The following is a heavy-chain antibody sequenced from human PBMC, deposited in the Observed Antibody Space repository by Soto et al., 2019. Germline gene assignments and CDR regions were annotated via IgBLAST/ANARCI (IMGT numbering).Heavy chain of an antibody. J-gene: IGHJ5*02. V-gene: IGHV1-2*04. CDR1: GGTFSSYA. D-gene: IGHD3-22*01. Sequence: ASVKVSCKASGGTFSSYAISWVRQAPGQGLEWMGWINPNSGGTNYAQKFQGWVTMTRDTSISTAYMELSRLRSDDTAVYYCARAGYDSSGYYLNWFDPWGQGTLVTVSS. CDR2: INPNSGGT. CDR3: ARAGYDSSGYYLNWFDP.